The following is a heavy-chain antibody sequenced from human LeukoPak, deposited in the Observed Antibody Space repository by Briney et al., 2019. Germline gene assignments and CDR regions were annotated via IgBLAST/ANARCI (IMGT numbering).Heavy chain of an antibody. Sequence: SETLSLTCTVSGYSISSGYYWGWIRQPPGKGLEWIGSIYHSGSTYYNPSLKSRVTISVDTSKNQFSLKMSSVTAADTAVYYCARRPPAVYSYGPPQLGFDPWGQGTLVTVSS. V-gene: IGHV4-38-2*02. CDR2: IYHSGST. CDR1: GYSISSGYY. CDR3: ARRPPAVYSYGPPQLGFDP. D-gene: IGHD5-18*01. J-gene: IGHJ5*02.